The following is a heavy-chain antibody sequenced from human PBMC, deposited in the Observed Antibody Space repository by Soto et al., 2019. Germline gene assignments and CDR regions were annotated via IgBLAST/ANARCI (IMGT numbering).Heavy chain of an antibody. D-gene: IGHD6-13*01. Sequence: GASVKVSGKAPGGTFSSYTISGVRQAPGQGLEWMGGIIPIFGTANYAQKFQGRVTITADESTSTAYMELSSLRSEDTAVYYCAREVTHQQPKNDAFDIWGQGTMFTVS. CDR2: IIPIFGTA. CDR1: GGTFSSYT. V-gene: IGHV1-69*13. CDR3: AREVTHQQPKNDAFDI. J-gene: IGHJ3*02.